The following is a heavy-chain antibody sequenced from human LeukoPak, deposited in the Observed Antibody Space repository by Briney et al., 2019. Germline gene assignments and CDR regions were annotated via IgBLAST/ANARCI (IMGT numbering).Heavy chain of an antibody. D-gene: IGHD4-23*01. J-gene: IGHJ4*02. V-gene: IGHV1-18*01. CDR3: ARGFYGGSDYYFDY. CDR2: ISAYNGNT. CDR1: GCTFTSYG. Sequence: ASVKVSCKASGCTFTSYGISWVRQAPGQGLEWMGWISAYNGNTNYAQKLQGRVTMTTNTSTITAYMELRSLRSDDTAVYYCARGFYGGSDYYFDYWGQGTLVTVSS.